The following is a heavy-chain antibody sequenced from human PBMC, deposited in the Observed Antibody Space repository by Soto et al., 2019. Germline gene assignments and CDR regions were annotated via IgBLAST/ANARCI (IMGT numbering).Heavy chain of an antibody. CDR1: GGSIGSYH. D-gene: IGHD4-17*01. Sequence: ASETLSLTCTVSGGSIGSYHWSWVRQPPGKGLEWIASVYYTGTTNYNPSLGSRVTISIDAPGNRFSMEITSVTAADTAIYYCARDTVLTGMFDFWGQGTLVTVSS. J-gene: IGHJ4*02. CDR3: ARDTVLTGMFDF. CDR2: VYYTGTT. V-gene: IGHV4-59*01.